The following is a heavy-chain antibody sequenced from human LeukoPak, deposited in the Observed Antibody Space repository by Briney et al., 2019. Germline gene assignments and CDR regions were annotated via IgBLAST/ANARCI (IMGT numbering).Heavy chain of an antibody. CDR2: IYYSGRT. D-gene: IGHD4-23*01. V-gene: IGHV4-39*01. CDR1: GGSIISNGYF. Sequence: PSAHLSLPSTVSGGSIISNGYFWGCSRPPPGKRLEWIGTIYYSGRTYYNPSIKSRATISVDTSNNQFSLKLSSVTAADTAVYYCARQGYGGNGLDYWGQGTLVTVSS. J-gene: IGHJ4*02. CDR3: ARQGYGGNGLDY.